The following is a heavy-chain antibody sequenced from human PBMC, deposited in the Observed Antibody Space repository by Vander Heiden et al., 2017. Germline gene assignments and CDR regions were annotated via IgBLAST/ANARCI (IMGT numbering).Heavy chain of an antibody. V-gene: IGHV3-21*01. CDR1: GFTFSSKS. J-gene: IGHJ4*02. CDR2: SSSSSYNI. CDR3: ATYDYVWGSYRPPVDY. D-gene: IGHD3-16*02. Sequence: EVPLVESGGGLVKPGGYLRLPCAASGFTFSSKSMNWVRQAPGKGLEWVSSSSSSSYNIYYADSVKGRFTISRDNAKNSLYLRMNSLRAEDTAVYYCATYDYVWGSYRPPVDYWGQGTLVTVSS.